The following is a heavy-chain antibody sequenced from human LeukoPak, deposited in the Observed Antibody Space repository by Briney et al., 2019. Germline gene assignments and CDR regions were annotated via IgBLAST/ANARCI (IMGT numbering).Heavy chain of an antibody. D-gene: IGHD1-26*01. CDR3: ARAYSRSYSHFDD. Sequence: SETLSLTCTVFGGSISGYYWSWIRQPPGKGLEWIGYIYTSGSTNYNPSPKSRVTTSVDTSKNQFSLRLSSVTAADTAMYFCARAYSRSYSHFDDWGQGTLVTVSS. CDR1: GGSISGYY. J-gene: IGHJ4*02. V-gene: IGHV4-4*09. CDR2: IYTSGST.